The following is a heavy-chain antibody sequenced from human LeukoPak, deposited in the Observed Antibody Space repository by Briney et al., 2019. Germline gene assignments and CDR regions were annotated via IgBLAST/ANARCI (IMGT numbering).Heavy chain of an antibody. D-gene: IGHD3-22*01. J-gene: IGHJ4*02. V-gene: IGHV3-30-3*01. CDR2: ISYDGSNK. CDR1: GFTFSSYA. Sequence: PGGSLRLSCAASGFTFSSYAMHWVRQAPGKGLEWVAVISYDGSNKYYADSVKGRFTISRDNSKNTLYLQMNSLRAEDTAVYYCAKDQTRITMIVVVSTFDYWGQGTLVTVSS. CDR3: AKDQTRITMIVVVSTFDY.